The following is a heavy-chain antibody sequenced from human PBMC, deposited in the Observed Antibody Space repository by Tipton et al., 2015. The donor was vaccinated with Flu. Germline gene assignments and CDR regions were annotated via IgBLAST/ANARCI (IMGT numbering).Heavy chain of an antibody. Sequence: TLSLTCTVSGGSITSYYWTWIRQPAGKGLEWIGRIYASGSTNYNPPFTSRVTMSVDTSKNQFSLKLSSVTAADTAVYYCARYNRVGGLDYWGQGTLVTVSS. D-gene: IGHD1-14*01. CDR2: IYASGST. J-gene: IGHJ4*02. CDR3: ARYNRVGGLDY. CDR1: GGSITSYY. V-gene: IGHV4-4*07.